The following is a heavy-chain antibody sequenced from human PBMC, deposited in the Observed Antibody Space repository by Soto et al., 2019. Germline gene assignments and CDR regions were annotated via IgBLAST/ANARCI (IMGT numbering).Heavy chain of an antibody. CDR2: IYYTGPP. CDR1: GGSISSGVDGSY. J-gene: IGHJ4*02. CDR3: ASLHYAYKGRY. V-gene: IGHV4-31*03. Sequence: QVQLQESGPGLVKPSQTLSLICIVSGGSISSGVDGSYWTWIRQHPGKGLEWIGYIYYTGPPYYNPFLKSRPTIKVDTSVNLFSLELTSVAASDWARCFCASLHYAYKGRYWGQGTLVPVSS. D-gene: IGHD2-2*01.